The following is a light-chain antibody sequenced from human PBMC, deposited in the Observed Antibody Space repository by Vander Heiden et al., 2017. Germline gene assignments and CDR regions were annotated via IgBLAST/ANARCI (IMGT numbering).Light chain of an antibody. CDR1: QSISNY. J-gene: IGKJ4*01. CDR3: QQSYSTPRT. CDR2: AAS. V-gene: IGKV1-39*01. Sequence: DIQMTQSPSSLSASVGDRVTITCRASQSISNYLNWYQQKPGKAPKLLIYAASSLQRGVPSRFSGSGSGTDFTLTISSLQPEDFATYYCQQSYSTPRTFGGGTKVEIK.